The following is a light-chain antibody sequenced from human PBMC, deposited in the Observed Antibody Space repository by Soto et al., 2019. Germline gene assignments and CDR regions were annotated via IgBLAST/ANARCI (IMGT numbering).Light chain of an antibody. J-gene: IGLJ3*02. V-gene: IGLV6-57*03. Sequence: NFMLTQPHSVSESPGKTVTISCTRSSGSIASSFVQWYQQRPGGAPTALIYEDYQRPSGVPDRFSGSTDRSSNSAALTISGLKTEDEADYFCQSYVIYSHVVMFGGGTKLIDL. CDR3: QSYVIYSHVVM. CDR1: SGSIASSF. CDR2: EDY.